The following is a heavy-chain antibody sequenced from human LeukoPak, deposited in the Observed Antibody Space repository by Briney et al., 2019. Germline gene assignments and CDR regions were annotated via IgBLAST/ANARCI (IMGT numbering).Heavy chain of an antibody. CDR2: INPSGGST. V-gene: IGHV1-46*01. CDR3: ARDDPLDKISSGWGP. D-gene: IGHD6-19*01. Sequence: ASVKVSCKASGYTFTSYYMHWVRQAPGQGLEWMGIINPSGGSTSYAQKFQGRVTMTRDTSTSTVHMELSSLRSEDTAVYYCARDDPLDKISSGWGPWGQGTLVTVSP. CDR1: GYTFTSYY. J-gene: IGHJ5*02.